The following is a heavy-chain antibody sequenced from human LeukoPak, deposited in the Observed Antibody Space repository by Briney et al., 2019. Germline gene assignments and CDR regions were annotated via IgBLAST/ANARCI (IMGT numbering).Heavy chain of an antibody. CDR1: GFTFSSYA. CDR2: MSSSDDGR. J-gene: IGHJ4*02. D-gene: IGHD2-15*01. Sequence: GSLRLSCVASGFTFSSYAMHWVRQTPGKGLEWVSAMSSSDDGRYYAASVRGRFTISRDTSRSTLYLQMNSLRAEDAAVYYCAKAPVTSCRGAFCYPFDYWGQGTLVTVSS. CDR3: AKAPVTSCRGAFCYPFDY. V-gene: IGHV3-23*01.